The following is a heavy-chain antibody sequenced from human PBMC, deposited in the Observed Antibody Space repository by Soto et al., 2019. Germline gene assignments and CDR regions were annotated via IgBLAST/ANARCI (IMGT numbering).Heavy chain of an antibody. CDR1: GFTFSSYA. J-gene: IGHJ6*03. CDR2: ISGSGGST. D-gene: IGHD3-10*01. Sequence: EVQLLESGGGLVQPGGSLRLSCAASGFTFSSYAMSWVRQAPGKGLEWVSAISGSGGSTYYADSVKGRFTISRDNSKNTLNLQMNRLRAEDTAVYYCANVSPMMGVRGVIKNGYYDMDVWGKGTTVTVSS. V-gene: IGHV3-23*01. CDR3: ANVSPMMGVRGVIKNGYYDMDV.